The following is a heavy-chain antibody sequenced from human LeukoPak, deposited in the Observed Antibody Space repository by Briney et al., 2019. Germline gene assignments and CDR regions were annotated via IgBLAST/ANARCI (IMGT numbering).Heavy chain of an antibody. CDR3: AKDCVPAAMFAWFDD. J-gene: IGHJ4*02. Sequence: GGPLRLSCAASRFTFSSYAMGWVRQAPGKGLEWVSAISGSGGSTFYADSVKGRFTISRDNSKNTLYLQMNSLTAEDTAVYYCAKDCVPAAMFAWFDDWGQGTLVTVSS. D-gene: IGHD2-2*01. CDR1: RFTFSSYA. CDR2: ISGSGGST. V-gene: IGHV3-23*01.